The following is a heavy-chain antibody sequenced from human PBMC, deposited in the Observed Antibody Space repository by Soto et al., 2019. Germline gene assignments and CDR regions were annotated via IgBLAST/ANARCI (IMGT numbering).Heavy chain of an antibody. Sequence: LGESLKISCKGSGYSFTSYWISWVRQMPGKGLEWMGRIDPSDSYTNYSPSFQGHVTISADKSISTAYLQWSSLKASDTAMYYCAGVRDHYDFWSGTTHYYYGMDVWGQGTTVTVSS. V-gene: IGHV5-10-1*01. CDR2: IDPSDSYT. CDR1: GYSFTSYW. J-gene: IGHJ6*02. CDR3: AGVRDHYDFWSGTTHYYYGMDV. D-gene: IGHD3-3*01.